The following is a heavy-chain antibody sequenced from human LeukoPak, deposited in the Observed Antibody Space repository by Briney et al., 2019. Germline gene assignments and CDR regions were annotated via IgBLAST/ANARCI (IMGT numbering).Heavy chain of an antibody. J-gene: IGHJ4*02. Sequence: PSETLSLTCTVSGDSFSSVTDYWAWLRQPPGKGLEWIASGDYSGGKYYNSFHERRTIISTDTYKRLILLKITLMTAADAGKYYNPSLESRVAISTDMSKSQFSLKLTSVTGADTAVYYCAGERGEEYSSGWYKTNFFDNWGQGIRVTVSS. D-gene: IGHD2-21*01. CDR1: GDSFSSVTDY. CDR3: PSLESRVAISTDMSKSQFSLKLTSVTGADTAVYYCAGERGEEYSSGWYKTNFFDN. V-gene: IGHV4-39*06. CDR2: GDYSGGK.